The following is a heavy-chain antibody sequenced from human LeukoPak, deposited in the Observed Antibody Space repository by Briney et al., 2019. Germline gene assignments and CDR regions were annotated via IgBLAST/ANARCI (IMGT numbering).Heavy chain of an antibody. CDR3: ARARLYSGSENYYFDY. CDR2: INPNSGGT. Sequence: ASVTVSCKASGYTFTGYYMHWVRQAPGQGLEWMGWINPNSGGTNYAQKFQGRVTMTRDTSINTAYMELSRLRSDDTAVYYCARARLYSGSENYYFDYWGQGTLVTVSS. J-gene: IGHJ4*02. D-gene: IGHD5-12*01. CDR1: GYTFTGYY. V-gene: IGHV1-2*02.